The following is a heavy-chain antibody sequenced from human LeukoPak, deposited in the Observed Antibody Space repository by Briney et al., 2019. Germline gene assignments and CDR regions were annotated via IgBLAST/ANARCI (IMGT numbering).Heavy chain of an antibody. CDR1: GGSISSYY. V-gene: IGHV4-59*12. Sequence: SETLSLTCTVSGGSISSYYWSWIRQPPGKGLEWIGYIYYSGSTNYNPSLKSRVTISVDTSKNQFSLKLSSVTAADTAVYYCARGLYYYGSGSFYYFDYWGQGTLVTVSS. D-gene: IGHD3-10*01. CDR3: ARGLYYYGSGSFYYFDY. CDR2: IYYSGST. J-gene: IGHJ4*02.